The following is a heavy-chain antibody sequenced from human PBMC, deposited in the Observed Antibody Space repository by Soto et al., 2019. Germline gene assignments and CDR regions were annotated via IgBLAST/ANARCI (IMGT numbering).Heavy chain of an antibody. D-gene: IGHD2-21*01. CDR1: GFTFRNYN. Sequence: EAQLVESGGGLVKAGGSLRLFCTASGFTFRNYNMNWVRQAPGKGLEWVSSISTGGAYMFYADSVKGRFTISRDNAQNSLFLQIVSPRAEDTAVYYCARDIASPGGDYFDSWGQGTLVTVSS. J-gene: IGHJ4*02. CDR3: ARDIASPGGDYFDS. V-gene: IGHV3-21*06. CDR2: ISTGGAYM.